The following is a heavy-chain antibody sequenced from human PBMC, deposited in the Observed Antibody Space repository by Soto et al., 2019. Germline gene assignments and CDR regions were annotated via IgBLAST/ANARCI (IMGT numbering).Heavy chain of an antibody. CDR3: ARDLYDILTGYVYNWFDP. V-gene: IGHV1-18*01. CDR1: GYTFTNYG. D-gene: IGHD3-9*01. CDR2: ISAYNGNT. Sequence: QVQLVQSGAEVKKPGASVKVSCKASGYTFTNYGISWVRQAPGQGLEWLGWISAYNGNTKYAQKLQGRVTMTTDTSTSTAYMELRSLRSDDTAVYYCARDLYDILTGYVYNWFDPWGQGNLVTGSS. J-gene: IGHJ5*02.